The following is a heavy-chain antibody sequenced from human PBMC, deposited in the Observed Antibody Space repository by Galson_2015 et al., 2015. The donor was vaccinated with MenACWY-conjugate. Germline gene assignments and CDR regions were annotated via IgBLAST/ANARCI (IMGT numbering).Heavy chain of an antibody. V-gene: IGHV1-8*01. CDR1: GYTFTSYD. Sequence: SVKVSCKASGYTFTSYDINWVRQATGQGLEWMGWMNPNGGNTGYAQKFQGRVTMTRNTSISTAYMELSSLRSEDTAVYYCARGGDYDILTGRYYYYMDVWGKGTTVTVSS. CDR2: MNPNGGNT. D-gene: IGHD3-9*01. J-gene: IGHJ6*03. CDR3: ARGGDYDILTGRYYYYMDV.